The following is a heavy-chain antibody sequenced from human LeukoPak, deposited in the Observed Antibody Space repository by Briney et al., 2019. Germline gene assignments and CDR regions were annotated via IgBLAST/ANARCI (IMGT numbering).Heavy chain of an antibody. CDR3: ARDHDGDYFDY. D-gene: IGHD4-17*01. Sequence: GGSLRLSCAASGFTFSSDGMHWVHQAPGKGLEWVAVIWYDGSNKYYADSVKGRFTISRDNSKNTLYLQMNSLRAEDTAVYYCARDHDGDYFDYWGQGTLVTVSS. V-gene: IGHV3-33*01. J-gene: IGHJ4*02. CDR1: GFTFSSDG. CDR2: IWYDGSNK.